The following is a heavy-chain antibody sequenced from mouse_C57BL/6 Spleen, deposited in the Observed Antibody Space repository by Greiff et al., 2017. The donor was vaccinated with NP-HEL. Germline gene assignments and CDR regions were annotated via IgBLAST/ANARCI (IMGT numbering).Heavy chain of an antibody. V-gene: IGHV1-54*01. J-gene: IGHJ3*01. D-gene: IGHD1-1*02. CDR2: INPGSGGT. Sequence: VQLKQSGAELVRPGTSVKVSCKASGYAFTNYLIEWVKQRPGQGLEWIGVINPGSGGTNYNEKFKGKATLTADKSSSTAYMQLSSLTSEDSAVYFCAGGSSWFAYWGKGTLVTVSA. CDR1: GYAFTNYL. CDR3: AGGSSWFAY.